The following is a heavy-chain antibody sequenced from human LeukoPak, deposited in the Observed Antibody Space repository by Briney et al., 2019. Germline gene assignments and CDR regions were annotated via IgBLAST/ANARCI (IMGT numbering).Heavy chain of an antibody. CDR3: ARDPGCSGGSCPAARYYYGMDV. CDR1: GFTFSSYS. D-gene: IGHD2-15*01. V-gene: IGHV3-48*01. CDR2: ISSSSSTI. J-gene: IGHJ6*02. Sequence: GGSLRLSCAASGFTFSSYSMNWVRQAPGKGLEWVSYISSSSSTIYYADSVKGRFTISRDNAKNSLYLQMNSLRAEDTAVYYCARDPGCSGGSCPAARYYYGMDVWGQGTTVTVSS.